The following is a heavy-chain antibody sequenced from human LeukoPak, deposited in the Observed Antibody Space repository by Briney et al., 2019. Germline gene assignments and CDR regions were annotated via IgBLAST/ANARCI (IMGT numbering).Heavy chain of an antibody. CDR3: ARPKDSGYDYFDP. Sequence: ASVKVSCKASGYTFTGYYMHWGRQAPGQGLESMGWINPNTGGTYYTQKFQGRVTMTRDTSISTAYMELSRLISDDTAVYYCARPKDSGYDYFDPWGQGTLVTVSS. CDR1: GYTFTGYY. D-gene: IGHD5-12*01. J-gene: IGHJ5*02. CDR2: INPNTGGT. V-gene: IGHV1-2*02.